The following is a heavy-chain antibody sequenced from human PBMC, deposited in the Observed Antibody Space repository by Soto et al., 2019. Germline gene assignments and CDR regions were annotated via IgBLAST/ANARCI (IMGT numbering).Heavy chain of an antibody. CDR3: ARGYYYDSSAYGAFDI. V-gene: IGHV5-51*01. CDR2: IYPGDSDA. CDR1: GYSFTSYW. J-gene: IGHJ3*02. Sequence: GESLKISCKGSGYSFTSYWIGWVRQMPGKGLEWMGIIYPGDSDARYSPSFQGQVTISADKSIGTAYLQWSSLKASDTAMYYCARGYYYDSSAYGAFDIWGQGTMVTVSS. D-gene: IGHD3-22*01.